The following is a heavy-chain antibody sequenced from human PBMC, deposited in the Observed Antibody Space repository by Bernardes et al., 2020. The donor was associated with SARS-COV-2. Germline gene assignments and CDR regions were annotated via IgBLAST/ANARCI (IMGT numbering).Heavy chain of an antibody. CDR1: GSTFTSYD. CDR3: ARGAGTNGYYHFDV. Sequence: ASVKVSCKTPGSTFTSYDINWVRQAPGKGLEWMGWLNPNSGNTGYALKFQTRVTMTRDTSISTAYMELSSLTSEDTAMYCCARGAGTNGYYHFDVWGPGTQVTVSS. V-gene: IGHV1-8*01. J-gene: IGHJ4*02. D-gene: IGHD3-22*01. CDR2: LNPNSGNT.